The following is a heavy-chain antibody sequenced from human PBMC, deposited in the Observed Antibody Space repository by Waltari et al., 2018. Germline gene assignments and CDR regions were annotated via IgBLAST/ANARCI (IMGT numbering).Heavy chain of an antibody. D-gene: IGHD3-3*01. Sequence: QVQLVQSGAEVKKPGASVKVSCKASGYTFTSYDINWVRQATGQGLEWMGWLNPNRGNTGYAQKFQGRVTMTRNTSISTAYMELSSLRSEDTAVYYCARVTKWLFYTRRHYYYGMDVWGQGTTVTVSS. V-gene: IGHV1-8*01. CDR1: GYTFTSYD. J-gene: IGHJ6*02. CDR3: ARVTKWLFYTRRHYYYGMDV. CDR2: LNPNRGNT.